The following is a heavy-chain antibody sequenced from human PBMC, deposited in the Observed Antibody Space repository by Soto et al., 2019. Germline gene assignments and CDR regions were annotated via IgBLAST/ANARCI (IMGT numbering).Heavy chain of an antibody. CDR1: GGPISSSTYN. CDR2: VSSTGGP. Sequence: PSETLSLTCTVSGGPISSSTYNWGWSRLPPGKGLEWIGTVSSTGGPFYNPSLRGRVTISVDTSKNQFSLKLSSVTAADTAVYYCARQQDKTYSDDFLNLDAFDIWGQGXMVTV. CDR3: ARQQDKTYSDDFLNLDAFDI. V-gene: IGHV4-39*01. D-gene: IGHD1-26*01. J-gene: IGHJ3*02.